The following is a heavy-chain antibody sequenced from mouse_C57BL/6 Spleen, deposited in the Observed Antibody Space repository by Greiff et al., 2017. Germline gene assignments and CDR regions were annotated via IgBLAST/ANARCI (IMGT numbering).Heavy chain of an antibody. CDR3: DRGGYYGDAMDD. V-gene: IGHV1-82*01. D-gene: IGHD1-1*01. J-gene: IGHJ4*01. Sequence: VQLQQSGPELVKPGASVKISCKASGYAFSSSWMNWVKQRPGKGLEWIGRIYPGDGDTNYNGKFKGKATLTADKSSSTAYMQLRSLTSEDSAVYFGDRGGYYGDAMDDWGQGTSVTVS. CDR2: IYPGDGDT. CDR1: GYAFSSSW.